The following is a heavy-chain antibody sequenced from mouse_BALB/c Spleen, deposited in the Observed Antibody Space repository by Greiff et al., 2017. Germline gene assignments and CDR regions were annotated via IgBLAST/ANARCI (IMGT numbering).Heavy chain of an antibody. J-gene: IGHJ4*01. CDR2: IDPANGNT. CDR1: GFNIKDTY. V-gene: IGHV14-3*02. Sequence: VQLQQSGAELVKPGASVKLSCTASGFNIKDTYMHWVKQRPEQGLEWIGRIDPANGNTKYDPKFQGKATITADTSSNTAYLQLSSLTSEDTAVYYCARGTTDLYYYAMDYWGQGTSVTVSS. CDR3: ARGTTDLYYYAMDY. D-gene: IGHD1-1*01.